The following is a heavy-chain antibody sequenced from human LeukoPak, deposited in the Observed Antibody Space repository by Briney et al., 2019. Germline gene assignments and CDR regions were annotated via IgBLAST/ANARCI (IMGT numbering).Heavy chain of an antibody. Sequence: ASVRVSCKVSGYTLTELSMHWVRQAPGKGLEWMGGFDPEDGETIYAQKFQGRVTMTEDTSTDTAYMELSSLRSEDTAVYYCATVIQSLYSGYDGYFDYWGQGTLVTVSS. V-gene: IGHV1-24*01. CDR1: GYTLTELS. J-gene: IGHJ4*02. CDR2: FDPEDGET. D-gene: IGHD5-12*01. CDR3: ATVIQSLYSGYDGYFDY.